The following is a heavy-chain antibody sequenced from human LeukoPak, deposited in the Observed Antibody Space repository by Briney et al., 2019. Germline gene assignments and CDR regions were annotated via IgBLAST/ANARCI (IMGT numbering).Heavy chain of an antibody. CDR2: IYYSGST. CDR1: GGSISSSGYY. Sequence: SETLSLTCTVSGGSISSSGYYWGWIRQPPGKGLEWIGSIYYSGSTYYNPSLKSRVTISVDTSKNQFSLQLSSVTAADTAVYYCARAHYGSGTYYWDYWGHGTLVTVSS. D-gene: IGHD3-10*01. J-gene: IGHJ4*01. V-gene: IGHV4-39*07. CDR3: ARAHYGSGTYYWDY.